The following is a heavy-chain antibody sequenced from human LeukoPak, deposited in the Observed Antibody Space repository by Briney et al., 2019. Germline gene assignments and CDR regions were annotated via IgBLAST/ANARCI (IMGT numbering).Heavy chain of an antibody. CDR1: GFTFSSYS. V-gene: IGHV3-21*01. J-gene: IGHJ4*02. D-gene: IGHD6-13*01. CDR2: ISSSSSYI. Sequence: PGGSLRLSCAASGFTFSSYSMNWVRQAPGKGLAWDSSISSSSSYIYYADSVKGRFTISRDNAKNSLYLQMNSLRAEDTAVYYCARVRLYSSRGDYWGQGTLVTVSS. CDR3: ARVRLYSSRGDY.